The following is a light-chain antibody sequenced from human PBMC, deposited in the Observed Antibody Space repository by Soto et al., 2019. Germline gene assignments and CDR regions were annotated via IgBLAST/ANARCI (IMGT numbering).Light chain of an antibody. J-gene: IGKJ1*01. Sequence: DIQMTQSPSSLSASVGDSVTITCRASQGIINYLAWFQQKPGKAPKLLIYTASTLQSGVPSLFSGSGSGTEFTLTITGLQPEDVANYYWQKYNSAPRTFGQGTKVEIK. V-gene: IGKV1-27*01. CDR3: QKYNSAPRT. CDR1: QGIINY. CDR2: TAS.